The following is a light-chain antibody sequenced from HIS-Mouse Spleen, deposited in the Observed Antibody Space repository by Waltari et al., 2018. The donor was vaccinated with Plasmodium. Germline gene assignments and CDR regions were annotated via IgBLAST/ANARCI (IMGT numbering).Light chain of an antibody. V-gene: IGKV1-8*01. Sequence: AIPMTHSPSSFSASTAATVTITCRASQGISSYLAWYQPKPGKAPKLLIYAASTLQSGVPSRFSGSGSGTDFTLTISCLQSEDFATYYCQQYYSYPLTFGGGTKVEIK. J-gene: IGKJ4*01. CDR2: AAS. CDR1: QGISSY. CDR3: QQYYSYPLT.